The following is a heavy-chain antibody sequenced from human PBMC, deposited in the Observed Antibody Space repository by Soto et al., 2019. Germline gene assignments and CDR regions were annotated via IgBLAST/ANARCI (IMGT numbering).Heavy chain of an antibody. CDR2: IHNSGST. V-gene: IGHV4-30-4*01. CDR1: GGSMNSHDYY. CDR3: ARGEVRGPFDI. Sequence: HEQLQESGPGLVKPSQTLSLTCTVSGGSMNSHDYYWSWIRQPPGKGLEWIGYIHNSGSTYYNPSLKSRLTISSDTSKNQFSLRLNSVTAADTALYYCARGEVRGPFDIWVQGTMVTVSS. J-gene: IGHJ3*02. D-gene: IGHD3-10*01.